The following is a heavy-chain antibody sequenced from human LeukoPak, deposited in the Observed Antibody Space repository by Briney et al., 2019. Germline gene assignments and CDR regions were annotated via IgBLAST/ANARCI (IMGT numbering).Heavy chain of an antibody. CDR1: GGTFSSYA. CDR3: AWGAMVVTPFDY. J-gene: IGHJ4*02. Sequence: GASVKVSCKASGGTFSSYAISWVRQAPGRGLEWMGRIIPIFGTANYAQKFQGRVTITTDESTSTAYMELSSLRSEDTAVYYCAWGAMVVTPFDYWGQGTLVTVSS. D-gene: IGHD4-23*01. CDR2: IIPIFGTA. V-gene: IGHV1-69*05.